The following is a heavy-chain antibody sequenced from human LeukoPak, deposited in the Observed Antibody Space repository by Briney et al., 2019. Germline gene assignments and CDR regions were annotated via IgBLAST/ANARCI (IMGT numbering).Heavy chain of an antibody. CDR1: GFTFSSYL. D-gene: IGHD7-27*01. CDR3: ARDHNWGSAD. CDR2: IDQDGSEK. Sequence: GGSLRLSCAASGFTFSSYLMSWVRQALGKGREWVANIDQDGSEKYYVDSVKGRFTISRDNAKNSMYLQMYSLRAEDTAVYYCARDHNWGSADWGQGTLVTVSS. V-gene: IGHV3-7*04. J-gene: IGHJ4*02.